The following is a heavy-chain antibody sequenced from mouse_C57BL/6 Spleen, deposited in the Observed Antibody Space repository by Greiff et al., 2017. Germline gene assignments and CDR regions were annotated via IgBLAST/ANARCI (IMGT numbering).Heavy chain of an antibody. CDR3: ARDGNYEGYAMDY. V-gene: IGHV3-6*01. CDR2: ISYDGSN. D-gene: IGHD2-1*01. Sequence: ESGPGLVKPSQSLSLTCSVTGYSITSGYYWNWIRQFPGNKLEWMGYISYDGSNNYNPSLKNRISITRDTSKNQFFLKLNSVTTEDTATYYCARDGNYEGYAMDYWGQGTSVTVSS. J-gene: IGHJ4*01. CDR1: GYSITSGYY.